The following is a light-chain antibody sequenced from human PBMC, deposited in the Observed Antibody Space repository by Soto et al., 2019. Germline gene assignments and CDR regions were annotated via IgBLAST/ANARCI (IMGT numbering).Light chain of an antibody. CDR2: SSN. CDR3: AAWDDSLNGFWV. J-gene: IGLJ3*02. Sequence: QSVLTQPPSASGTAGQRVTISCSGSTSNIGSNTVNWYQQLPGTAPKLLIYSSNQRPSGVPDRFSGSKSGTSASLAISGLQSDDEADYYCAAWDDSLNGFWVFGGGTKVTVL. V-gene: IGLV1-44*01. CDR1: TSNIGSNT.